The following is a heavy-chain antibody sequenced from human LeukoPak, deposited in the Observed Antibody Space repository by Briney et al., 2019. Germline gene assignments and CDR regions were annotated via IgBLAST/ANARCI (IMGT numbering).Heavy chain of an antibody. Sequence: GSLRLSCEASGFTFNNYEMNWVRQAPGKGLEWVAFIGDTGTTIYYADSVKGRFTISRDNAKNSLYLQMSSLRAEDTAVYYCASFGILVSWGAFDIWGQGTMVTVFS. CDR3: ASFGILVSWGAFDI. CDR1: GFTFNNYE. D-gene: IGHD5/OR15-5a*01. V-gene: IGHV3-48*03. J-gene: IGHJ3*02. CDR2: IGDTGTTI.